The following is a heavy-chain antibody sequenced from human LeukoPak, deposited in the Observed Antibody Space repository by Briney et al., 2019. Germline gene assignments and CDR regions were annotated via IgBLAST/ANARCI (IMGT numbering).Heavy chain of an antibody. J-gene: IGHJ3*02. CDR1: GGSISSGDYD. D-gene: IGHD5-18*01. CDR2: IYYSGST. V-gene: IGHV4-30-4*01. Sequence: SETLSLTCTVSGGSISSGDYDWSWIRQPPGKGLEWIGYIYYSGSTYYNPSLKSRVTISVDTSKNQFSLKLSSVTAADTAVYYCARVVEQAGYSYGDDAFDIWGQGTMVTVSS. CDR3: ARVVEQAGYSYGDDAFDI.